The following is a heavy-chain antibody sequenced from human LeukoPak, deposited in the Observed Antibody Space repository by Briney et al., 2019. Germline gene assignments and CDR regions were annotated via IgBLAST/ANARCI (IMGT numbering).Heavy chain of an antibody. CDR2: INTRNGNT. CDR3: AKDSGAGWYEFQ. D-gene: IGHD6-19*01. J-gene: IGHJ4*02. CDR1: GYTFFNYA. Sequence: GASVKVSCKASGYTFFNYAIHWVRQAPGQRLEWMGWINTRNGNTYYSQEFQGRVTITGDTSASTAYMELSSLRSEDMAVFYCAKDSGAGWYEFQWGQGTLVTVSS. V-gene: IGHV1-3*03.